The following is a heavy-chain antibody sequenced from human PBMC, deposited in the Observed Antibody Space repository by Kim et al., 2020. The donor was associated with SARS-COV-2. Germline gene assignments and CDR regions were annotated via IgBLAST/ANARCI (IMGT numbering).Heavy chain of an antibody. V-gene: IGHV1-18*04. CDR2: ISAYNGNT. CDR3: AGVIWFGELFKGLDY. J-gene: IGHJ4*02. D-gene: IGHD3-10*01. CDR1: GYTFTSYG. Sequence: ASVKVSCKASGYTFTSYGISWVRQAPGQGLEWMGWISAYNGNTNYAQKLQGRVTITTDTSTNTAYMEPRSLRSDDTAGYYCAGVIWFGELFKGLDYWGQGTLVTVSS.